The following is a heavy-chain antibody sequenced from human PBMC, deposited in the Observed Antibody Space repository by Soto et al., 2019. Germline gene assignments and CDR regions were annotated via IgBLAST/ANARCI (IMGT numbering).Heavy chain of an antibody. CDR1: GYTFTSYG. Sequence: ASVKVSCKASGYTFTSYGISWVRQAPGQGLEWMGWISAYNGNTNYAQKFQGRVTITADESTSTAYMELSSLRSEDTAVYYCATDGDYYASNYYYYGMDVWGQGTTVTVSS. V-gene: IGHV1-18*01. CDR3: ATDGDYYASNYYYYGMDV. J-gene: IGHJ6*02. CDR2: ISAYNGNT. D-gene: IGHD4-17*01.